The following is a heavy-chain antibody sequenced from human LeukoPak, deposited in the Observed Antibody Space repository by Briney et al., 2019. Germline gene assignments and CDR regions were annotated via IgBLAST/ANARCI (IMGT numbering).Heavy chain of an antibody. CDR2: ISGSGGST. D-gene: IGHD3-10*01. CDR3: AKCITMADFDY. Sequence: PGGSLRLSCAASGFTFSSYAMSWVRRAPGKGLQWISAISGSGGSTFYAHSVQGRFTISRDNAKNSLFLQMNSLRAEDTAVYYCAKCITMADFDYWGQGTLVTVSS. J-gene: IGHJ4*02. CDR1: GFTFSSYA. V-gene: IGHV3-23*01.